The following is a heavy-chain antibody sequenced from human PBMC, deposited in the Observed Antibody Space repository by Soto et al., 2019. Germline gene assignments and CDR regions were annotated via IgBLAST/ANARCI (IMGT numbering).Heavy chain of an antibody. Sequence: QVQLVESGGGVVQPGRSLRLSCAASGFTFSSYAMHWVRQATGKGLEWVAVISYDGSNKYYADSVKGRFTISRDNSKNTLYLHMNSLRAEDTAVYYCARDRGMTTVTNYYYYGMDVWGQGTTVTVSS. CDR3: ARDRGMTTVTNYYYYGMDV. CDR1: GFTFSSYA. D-gene: IGHD4-17*01. J-gene: IGHJ6*02. V-gene: IGHV3-30-3*01. CDR2: ISYDGSNK.